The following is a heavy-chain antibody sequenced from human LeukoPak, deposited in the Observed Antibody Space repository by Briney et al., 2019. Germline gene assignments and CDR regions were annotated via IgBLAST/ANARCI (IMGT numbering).Heavy chain of an antibody. J-gene: IGHJ5*02. V-gene: IGHV4-34*01. CDR2: INHSGST. Sequence: SETLSPTCAVYGRSFSSYYCSWIRHPPRNWLEWNGEINHSGSTNYNPSLKSRVTISVDTSKNQFSLKLSSVTATDTAVYYCARGVRGYSGCPGRSFDPWGQGTLVTVSS. CDR3: ARGVRGYSGCPGRSFDP. CDR1: GRSFSSYY. D-gene: IGHD5-12*01.